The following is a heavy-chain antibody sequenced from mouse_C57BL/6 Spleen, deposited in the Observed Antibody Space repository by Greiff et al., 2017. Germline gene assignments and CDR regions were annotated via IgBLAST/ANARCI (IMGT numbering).Heavy chain of an antibody. CDR1: GYTFTSYW. V-gene: IGHV1-59*01. CDR3: ARDYYGSSLYAMDY. Sequence: VQLQQSGAELVRPGTSVKLSCKASGYTFTSYWVHWVKQRPGQGLEWIGVIDPSDSYTTYNQKFKGKATLTVDTSSSTAYMQLSSLTSEDSAVYYCARDYYGSSLYAMDYWGQGTSVTVSS. CDR2: IDPSDSYT. J-gene: IGHJ4*01. D-gene: IGHD1-1*01.